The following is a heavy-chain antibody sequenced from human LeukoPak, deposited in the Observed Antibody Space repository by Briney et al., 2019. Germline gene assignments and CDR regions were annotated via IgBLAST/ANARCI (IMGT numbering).Heavy chain of an antibody. D-gene: IGHD2-2*01. CDR3: ARRQGCSSTSCPPDY. Sequence: GESLKISCRCSGYSFNTYWIGWVRRMPGKGLEWMGIIYPGDSDTRYRPSFQGQVTMSAAKYINTAYLQWSSLKASDTAMYYCARRQGCSSTSCPPDYWGQGTLVTVSS. CDR2: IYPGDSDT. V-gene: IGHV5-51*01. CDR1: GYSFNTYW. J-gene: IGHJ4*02.